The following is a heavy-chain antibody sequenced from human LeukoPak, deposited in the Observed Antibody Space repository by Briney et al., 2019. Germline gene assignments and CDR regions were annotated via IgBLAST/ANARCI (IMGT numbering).Heavy chain of an antibody. Sequence: QPGGSLRLSCAASGFTFSSSWMTWVRQAPGKGLKWVANIKEDGSEKYYVDSMKGRFTISRDNAANSLYLQMGSLRGEDTAVYYCVRSYDYWGQGTLVTVSS. CDR1: GFTFSSSW. CDR2: IKEDGSEK. J-gene: IGHJ4*02. CDR3: VRSYDY. V-gene: IGHV3-7*05.